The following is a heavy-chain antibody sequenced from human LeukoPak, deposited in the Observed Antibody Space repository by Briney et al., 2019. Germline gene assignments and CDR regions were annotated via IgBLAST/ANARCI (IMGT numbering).Heavy chain of an antibody. CDR3: ARGGLTGYAY. V-gene: IGHV4-34*01. D-gene: IGHD3-9*01. J-gene: IGHJ4*02. CDR1: GVSFSGYY. Sequence: PAETLSLTCAVSGVSFSGYYLSWIRQPPGKGLEWIGDINHSGSTNYNASLKRRVTISVDTSKNQFSLKLSSVTAADTAVYYCARGGLTGYAYWGQGTLVTVSS. CDR2: INHSGST.